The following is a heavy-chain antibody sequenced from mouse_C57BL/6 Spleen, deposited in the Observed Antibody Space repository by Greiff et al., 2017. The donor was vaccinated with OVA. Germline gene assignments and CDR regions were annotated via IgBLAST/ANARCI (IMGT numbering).Heavy chain of an antibody. Sequence: KQSCKASGYTFTSYWMQWVKQRPGQGLEWIGEIDPSDSYTNYNQKFKGKATLTVDTSSSTAYMQLSSLTSEDSAVYYCARRRGSSHWYFDVWGTGTTVTVSS. CDR3: ARRRGSSHWYFDV. J-gene: IGHJ1*03. CDR2: IDPSDSYT. V-gene: IGHV1-50*01. D-gene: IGHD1-1*01. CDR1: GYTFTSYW.